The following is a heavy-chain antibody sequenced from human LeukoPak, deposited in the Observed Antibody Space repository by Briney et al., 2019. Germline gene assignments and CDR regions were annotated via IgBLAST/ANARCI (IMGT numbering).Heavy chain of an antibody. CDR2: IKQDGSEK. CDR1: GFTFSSYW. D-gene: IGHD3-10*01. CDR3: AKDLMRDRWFGES. V-gene: IGHV3-7*01. J-gene: IGHJ5*02. Sequence: GGSLRLSCAASGFTFSSYWMSWVRQAPGKGLEWVANIKQDGSEKYYVDSVKGRFTISRDNAKNSLYLQMNSLRAEDTAVYYCAKDLMRDRWFGESWGQGTLVTVSS.